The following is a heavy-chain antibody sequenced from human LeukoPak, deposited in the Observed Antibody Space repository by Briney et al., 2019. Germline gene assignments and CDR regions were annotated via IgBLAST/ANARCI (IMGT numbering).Heavy chain of an antibody. V-gene: IGHV3-30*18. CDR1: GSTFSSYG. J-gene: IGHJ6*02. Sequence: GGSLRLSCAASGSTFSSYGMHWVRQAPGKGLEWVAVISYGGSNKYYADSVKGRFTISRDNSKNTLYLQMNSLRAEDTAVYYCAKDVQALGYSYDYGMDVWGQGTTVTVSS. CDR2: ISYGGSNK. D-gene: IGHD5-18*01. CDR3: AKDVQALGYSYDYGMDV.